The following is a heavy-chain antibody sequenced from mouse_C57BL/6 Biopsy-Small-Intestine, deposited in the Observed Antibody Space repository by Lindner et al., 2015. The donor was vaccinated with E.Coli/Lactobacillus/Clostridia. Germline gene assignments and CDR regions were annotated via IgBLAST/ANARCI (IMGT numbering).Heavy chain of an antibody. D-gene: IGHD2-10*01. V-gene: IGHV14-2*01. Sequence: LQESGAELVKPGASVKLSCTASGFNIKDYYMHWVKQRTEQGLEWIGRIDPEDGETKYAPKFPGKATITADTSSNTAYLQLSSLTSEDTAVYYCARSAYYDPFAYWGQGTLVTVSA. CDR3: ARSAYYDPFAY. J-gene: IGHJ3*01. CDR2: IDPEDGET. CDR1: GFNIKDYY.